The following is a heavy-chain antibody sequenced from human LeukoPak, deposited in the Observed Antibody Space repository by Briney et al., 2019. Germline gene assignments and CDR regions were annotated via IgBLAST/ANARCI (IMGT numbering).Heavy chain of an antibody. CDR2: ISYDGGDK. CDR1: GFTFRSYT. D-gene: IGHD6-13*01. CDR3: ARVPSSWPGN. J-gene: IGHJ4*02. Sequence: GGSLRLSCAASGFTFRSYTMQWVRQAPGKGLEWVAVISYDGGDKYYADSVKGRFTISRDNSKNTLYLQMDSLRAEDTAVYYCARVPSSWPGNWGQGTLVTVSS. V-gene: IGHV3-30*04.